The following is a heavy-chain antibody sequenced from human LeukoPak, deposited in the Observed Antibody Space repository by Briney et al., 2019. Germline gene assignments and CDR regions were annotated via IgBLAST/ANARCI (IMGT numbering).Heavy chain of an antibody. Sequence: GGSLRLSCAASGFTFSNAWMSWVRQAPGKGLEWVGIIRSKGYGGTTEYAASVKGRFTISRDESKSIAYLQMNSLKTEDTAVYYCTRDLKAGNRGYWGQGTLVTVSS. CDR2: IRSKGYGGTT. CDR1: GFTFSNAW. V-gene: IGHV3-49*04. CDR3: TRDLKAGNRGY. D-gene: IGHD6-19*01. J-gene: IGHJ4*02.